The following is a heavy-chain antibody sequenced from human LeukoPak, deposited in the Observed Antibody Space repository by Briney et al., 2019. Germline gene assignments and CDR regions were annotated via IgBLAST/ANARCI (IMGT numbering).Heavy chain of an antibody. Sequence: GESLKIPCKGSGYSFTSYWIGWLRKMPGKGLEWMGIIYPGDSDTRYSPSFQGQVTISADKSISTAYLQWSSLKASDTAMYYCARHALGDFDWLPDYWGQGTLVTVSS. J-gene: IGHJ4*02. V-gene: IGHV5-51*01. CDR3: ARHALGDFDWLPDY. CDR2: IYPGDSDT. D-gene: IGHD3-9*01. CDR1: GYSFTSYW.